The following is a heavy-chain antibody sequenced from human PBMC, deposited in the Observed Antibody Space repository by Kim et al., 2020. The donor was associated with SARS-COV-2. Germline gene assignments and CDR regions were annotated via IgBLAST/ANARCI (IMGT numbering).Heavy chain of an antibody. CDR3: ARHSTEWSSGYYYNDY. D-gene: IGHD3-22*01. Sequence: SETLSLTCTVSGGSISSSSYYWGWIRQPPGKGLEWIGSIYYSGSTYYNPSLKSRVTISVDTSKNQFSLKLSSVTAADTAVYYCARHSTEWSSGYYYNDYWGQGTLVTVSS. V-gene: IGHV4-39*01. CDR1: GGSISSSSYY. J-gene: IGHJ4*02. CDR2: IYYSGST.